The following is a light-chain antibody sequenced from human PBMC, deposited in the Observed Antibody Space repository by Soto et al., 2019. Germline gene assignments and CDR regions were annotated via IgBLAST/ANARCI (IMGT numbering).Light chain of an antibody. CDR2: EDN. CDR1: SGSIASNY. J-gene: IGLJ3*02. V-gene: IGLV6-57*02. Sequence: NFMLTQPHSVSESPGKTVTISCTGSSGSIASNYVQWYQHRPGSAPTTVIYEDNQRPSGVPDRFSGSIDSSSNSASLTISGLKTEDEADYYCQSYDSSNRVFGGGTKLIVL. CDR3: QSYDSSNRV.